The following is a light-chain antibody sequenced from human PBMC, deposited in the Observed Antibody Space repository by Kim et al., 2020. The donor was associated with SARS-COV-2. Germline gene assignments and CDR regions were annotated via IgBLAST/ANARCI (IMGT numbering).Light chain of an antibody. J-gene: IGKJ2*01. CDR2: GAS. CDR1: QSIRSNY. V-gene: IGKV3-20*01. Sequence: ETVLTQSPGTLSLSPGERTTLACRASQSIRSNYLAWYQQKAGQAPRLLIYGASSRATGIADRFSGSGSGTDFTLTISRLEPEDFALYYCQQYANSPETFGRGTKLEI. CDR3: QQYANSPET.